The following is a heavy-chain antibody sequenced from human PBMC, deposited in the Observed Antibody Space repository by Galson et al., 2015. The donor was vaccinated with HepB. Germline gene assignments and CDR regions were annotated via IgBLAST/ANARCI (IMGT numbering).Heavy chain of an antibody. CDR2: INPSGGTT. CDR3: AKVFPEKTDGWYRQALYYFDS. V-gene: IGHV3-23*01. J-gene: IGHJ4*02. D-gene: IGHD6-19*01. Sequence: SLRLSCAASGFAFDSHAMAWVRQAPGKGLEWISAINPSGGTTYSADSKKGRFFITRDNSQNTLFLQMNSLSADDPAKYFCAKVFPEKTDGWYRQALYYFDSWGQGTRVTVSS. CDR1: GFAFDSHA.